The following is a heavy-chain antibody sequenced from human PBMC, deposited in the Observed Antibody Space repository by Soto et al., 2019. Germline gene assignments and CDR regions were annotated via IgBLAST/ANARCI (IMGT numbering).Heavy chain of an antibody. Sequence: QVQLQESGPGLVKPSETLSLTCAVSGGSISSNYWTWIRQPPGKGLEWIGYIYHSGSTNYNPSLKSRVTISLDTSANQFSLKLSSVTAADTAVYYCARQTRYCSGGSCYNWFDPWGQGTLVTVST. CDR1: GGSISSNY. V-gene: IGHV4-59*08. D-gene: IGHD2-15*01. CDR3: ARQTRYCSGGSCYNWFDP. J-gene: IGHJ5*02. CDR2: IYHSGST.